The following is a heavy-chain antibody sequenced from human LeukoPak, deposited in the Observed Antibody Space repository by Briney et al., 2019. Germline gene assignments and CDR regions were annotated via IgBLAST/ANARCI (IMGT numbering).Heavy chain of an antibody. Sequence: PSETLSLTCTVSGGTISTSSFYWGWIRQPPGKGLEWIGSIYFTGTTYYNPSLKSRVTISLDTSRNQMSLKVSSVAASDTAVYFCARLPTIYYFDYWGRGALFTVSS. V-gene: IGHV4-39*01. CDR3: ARLPTIYYFDY. J-gene: IGHJ4*02. CDR1: GGTISTSSFY. CDR2: IYFTGTT. D-gene: IGHD2-21*01.